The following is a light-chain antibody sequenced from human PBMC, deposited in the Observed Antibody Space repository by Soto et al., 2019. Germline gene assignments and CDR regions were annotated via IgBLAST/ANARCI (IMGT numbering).Light chain of an antibody. V-gene: IGLV2-14*01. CDR1: SNDVGYYNY. CDR3: SSYTTAYTQV. CDR2: EVT. J-gene: IGLJ3*02. Sequence: QSALSQPASVSGSPGQWITISCTGTSNDVGYYNYVSWYQQHPGQAPKLMISEVTTRPSGVSDRFSGSKSGNTASLTISRLQAEDEAHYYCSSYTTAYTQVFGGGTKLTVL.